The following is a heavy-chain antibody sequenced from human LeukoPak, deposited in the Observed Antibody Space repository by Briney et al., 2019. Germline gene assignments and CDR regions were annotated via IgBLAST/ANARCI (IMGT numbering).Heavy chain of an antibody. CDR1: GGSISSYY. CDR3: ASLSRWELQYFDY. D-gene: IGHD1-26*01. Sequence: SETLSLTCTVSGGSISSYYWSWIRQPPGKGLEWIGYIYYSGSTNYNPSLRSRVTISVDTSKNQFSLKLSSVTAADTAVYYCASLSRWELQYFDYWGQGTLVTVSS. V-gene: IGHV4-59*01. J-gene: IGHJ4*02. CDR2: IYYSGST.